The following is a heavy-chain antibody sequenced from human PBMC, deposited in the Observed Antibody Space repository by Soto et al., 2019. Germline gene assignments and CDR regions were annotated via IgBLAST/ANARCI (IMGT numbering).Heavy chain of an antibody. D-gene: IGHD2-2*01. J-gene: IGHJ4*02. V-gene: IGHV2-5*02. CDR1: GFSLTTSGVG. CDR3: AHRGVVVDEAGFDS. Sequence: QITLKESGPTLVKPTQTLTLTCTFSGFSLTTSGVGVGWIRRPPGKALQWLALIYWDDDKRYSPSLKSRLTVTRDTSKNQVVLTMTNMDPVDTATYYCAHRGVVVDEAGFDSWGQGTLVTVSS. CDR2: IYWDDDK.